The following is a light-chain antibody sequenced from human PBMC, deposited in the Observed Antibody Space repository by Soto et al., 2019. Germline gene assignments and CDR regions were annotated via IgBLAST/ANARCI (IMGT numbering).Light chain of an antibody. J-gene: IGKJ3*01. CDR3: QKYNRAPLT. V-gene: IGKV1-27*01. CDR2: AAS. CDR1: QGISNY. Sequence: DIQMTQSPSSLSASVGDRVTITCRSSQGISNYVAWYQQKPGKVPKLLIYAASTLQSVVPSRFSGSGSVTDFTLTISSLQPEDVATYYCQKYNRAPLTFGPGTKVDIK.